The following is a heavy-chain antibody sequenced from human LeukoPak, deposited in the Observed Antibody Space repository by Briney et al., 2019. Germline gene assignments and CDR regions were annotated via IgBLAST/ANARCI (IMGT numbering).Heavy chain of an antibody. CDR2: INPSGRT. CDR1: GGSISSSSYY. Sequence: PSETLSLTCTVSGGSISSSSYYWTWIRQSPGKGLEWIGEINPSGRTSYNPSLKSRLTISLDASKNQFSLNLRSLTAADTAVYYCARGRQEVSMIVVVMTAVSYYLDVWGKGTTVTVS. D-gene: IGHD3-22*01. V-gene: IGHV4-39*07. J-gene: IGHJ6*03. CDR3: ARGRQEVSMIVVVMTAVSYYLDV.